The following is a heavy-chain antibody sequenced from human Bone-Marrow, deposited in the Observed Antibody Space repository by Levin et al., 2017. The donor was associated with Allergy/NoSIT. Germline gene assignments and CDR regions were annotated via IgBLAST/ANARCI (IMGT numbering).Heavy chain of an antibody. V-gene: IGHV3-15*01. Sequence: GGSLRLSCAASGFTFSNAWMSWVRQAPGKGLEWVGRIKSKTDGGTTDYAAPVKGRFTISRDDSKNTLYLQMNSLKTEDTAVYYCTTEGGGSSWFHFFNWFDPWGQGTLVTVSS. CDR1: GFTFSNAW. CDR2: IKSKTDGGTT. J-gene: IGHJ5*02. D-gene: IGHD6-13*01. CDR3: TTEGGGSSWFHFFNWFDP.